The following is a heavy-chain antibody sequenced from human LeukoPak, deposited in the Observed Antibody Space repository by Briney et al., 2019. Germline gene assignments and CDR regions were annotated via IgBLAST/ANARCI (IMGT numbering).Heavy chain of an antibody. Sequence: GASVKVSCKASGYTFTSYYMHWVRQAPGQGPEWMGIINPSGGSTSYAQKFQGRVTMTRDTSTSTVYMELSSLRSEDTAVYYCARGPVAGSYYYYYMDVWGKGTTVTVSS. CDR3: ARGPVAGSYYYYYMDV. J-gene: IGHJ6*03. CDR1: GYTFTSYY. V-gene: IGHV1-46*03. CDR2: INPSGGST. D-gene: IGHD6-13*01.